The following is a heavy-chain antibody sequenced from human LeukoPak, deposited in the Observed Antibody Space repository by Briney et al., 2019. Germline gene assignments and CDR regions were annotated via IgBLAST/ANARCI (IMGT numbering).Heavy chain of an antibody. CDR1: GGSISSSSYY. V-gene: IGHV4-39*07. Sequence: PSETLSLTCTVSGGSISSSSYYWGWIRQPPGKGLEWIGSIYYSGSTYYNPSLKSRVTISVDTSKNQFSLKLSSVTAADTAVYYCARDWELPGWRFGLVGYWGQGTLVTVSS. CDR2: IYYSGST. J-gene: IGHJ4*02. D-gene: IGHD1-26*01. CDR3: ARDWELPGWRFGLVGY.